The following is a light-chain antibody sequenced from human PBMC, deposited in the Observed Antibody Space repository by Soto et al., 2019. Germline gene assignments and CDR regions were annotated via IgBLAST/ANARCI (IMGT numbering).Light chain of an antibody. CDR2: GSS. V-gene: IGKV3-20*01. CDR3: QQYGSSPPYT. CDR1: QSVSNNY. J-gene: IGKJ2*01. Sequence: EVVLTQSPGTLSLSPGERATLSCRASQSVSNNYFAWYQQKPCQAPRLLIFGSSDRATGIPDRFSGRGSGTDFTLTISRLEPEDVAGYYCQQYGSSPPYTFGQGTKREIK.